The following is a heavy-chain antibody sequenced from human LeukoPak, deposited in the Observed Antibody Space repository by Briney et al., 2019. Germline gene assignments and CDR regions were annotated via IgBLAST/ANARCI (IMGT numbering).Heavy chain of an antibody. CDR3: ARDQESYAPFDY. V-gene: IGHV3-21*01. J-gene: IGHJ4*02. Sequence: GGSLRLSCAASGFTFSSYSMNWVRQAPGKGLEWVSSISSSSSYIYYADSVKGRFTISRDNSKNTLYLQMNSLRAEDTAVYYCARDQESYAPFDYWGQGTLVTVSS. D-gene: IGHD1-26*01. CDR2: ISSSSSYI. CDR1: GFTFSSYS.